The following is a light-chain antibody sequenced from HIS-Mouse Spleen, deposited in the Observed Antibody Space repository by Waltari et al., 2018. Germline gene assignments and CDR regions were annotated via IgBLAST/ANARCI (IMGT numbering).Light chain of an antibody. J-gene: IGLJ3*02. Sequence: QSALTQPASVSGSPGQSLTISCTGTSRYVGRCYLVSWYQQHPGKAPKLMIYEGSKRPSGVSNRFSGSKSGNTASLTISGLQAEDEADYYCCSYAGSSTWVFGGGTKLTVL. CDR1: SRYVGRCYL. CDR3: CSYAGSSTWV. V-gene: IGLV2-23*01. CDR2: EGS.